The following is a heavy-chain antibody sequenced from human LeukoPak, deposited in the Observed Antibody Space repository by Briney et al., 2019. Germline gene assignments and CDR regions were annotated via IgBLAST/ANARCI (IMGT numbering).Heavy chain of an antibody. CDR1: GYTFTSYY. D-gene: IGHD3-22*01. CDR3: ASVYDSSAFDI. J-gene: IGHJ3*02. CDR2: INPSGGST. V-gene: IGHV1-46*01. Sequence: ASVKVSCKASGYTFTSYYMHWVRQAPGQGLEWMGIINPSGGSTSYAQKFQGRVTMTRDTSTSTVYMELSRLRSDDTAVYYCASVYDSSAFDIWGQGTMVTVSS.